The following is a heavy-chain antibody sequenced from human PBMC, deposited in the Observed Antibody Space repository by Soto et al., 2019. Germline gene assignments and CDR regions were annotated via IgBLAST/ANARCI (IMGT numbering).Heavy chain of an antibody. CDR1: GGSFSGYY. CDR3: ARLNPLRYYDSSGYSDY. J-gene: IGHJ4*02. CDR2: INHSGST. Sequence: LETLSLTCAVYGGSFSGYYWSWIRQPPGKGLEWIGEINHSGSTNYNPSLKSRVTISVDTSKNQFSLKLSSVTAADTAVYYCARLNPLRYYDSSGYSDYWGQGTLVTVSS. D-gene: IGHD3-22*01. V-gene: IGHV4-34*01.